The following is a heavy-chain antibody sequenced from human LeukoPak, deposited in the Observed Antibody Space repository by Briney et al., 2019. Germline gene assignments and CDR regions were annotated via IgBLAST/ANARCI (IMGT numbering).Heavy chain of an antibody. CDR2: ISNSGGST. V-gene: IGHV3-23*01. CDR3: ARLQRSITMIVVLKGWYYFDY. J-gene: IGHJ4*02. Sequence: PGGSLRLSCAASGFTFSSYAMSWVRQAPGKGLEWVSVISNSGGSTFYADSVKGRFTISRDNSKNTLYLQMNSLRAEDTAVYYCARLQRSITMIVVLKGWYYFDYWGQGTLVTVSS. D-gene: IGHD3-22*01. CDR1: GFTFSSYA.